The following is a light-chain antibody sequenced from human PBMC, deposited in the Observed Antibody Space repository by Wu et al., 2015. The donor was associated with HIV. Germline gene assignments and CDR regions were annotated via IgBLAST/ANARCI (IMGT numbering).Light chain of an antibody. Sequence: SVGDRVTITCRASQGINSWLAWYQQKPGKAPKLLIYKASSLESGVPSRFSGSGSGTGFTLTISSLQPDGFATYYCQQYDTSSRTFGQGTKVEIK. CDR3: QQYDTSSRT. CDR2: KAS. CDR1: QGINSW. V-gene: IGKV1-5*03. J-gene: IGKJ1*01.